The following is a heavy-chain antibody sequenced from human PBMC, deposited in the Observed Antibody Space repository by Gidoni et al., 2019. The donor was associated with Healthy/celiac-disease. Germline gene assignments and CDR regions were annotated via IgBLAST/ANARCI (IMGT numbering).Heavy chain of an antibody. D-gene: IGHD4-17*01. Sequence: VQLVKSGRGLLHPGGSRRLPCAASGFTVSSNYMSWVRQAPGKGLGWVSVIYSGGSTYDADSVKGRFNIYRDNSKNTLYLQMNRLRAEDTAVYYCARDMLPPTPAADYGDSAIYWGQGTLVTVSS. J-gene: IGHJ4*02. CDR2: IYSGGST. CDR3: ARDMLPPTPAADYGDSAIY. CDR1: GFTVSSNY. V-gene: IGHV3-66*01.